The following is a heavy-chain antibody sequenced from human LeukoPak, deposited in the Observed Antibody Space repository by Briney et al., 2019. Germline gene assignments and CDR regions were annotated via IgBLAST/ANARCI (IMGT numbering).Heavy chain of an antibody. V-gene: IGHV3-21*01. CDR1: GFTFSSYS. CDR3: ATGGDIVVVTAIAFQNDY. CDR2: ISSSSSYI. J-gene: IGHJ4*02. D-gene: IGHD2-21*02. Sequence: GGSLRLSCAASGFTFSSYSMNWVRQAPGKGLEWVSSISSSSSYIYYADSVKGRFTISRDNAKNSLYLQMNSLRAEDTAVYYCATGGDIVVVTAIAFQNDYWGQGTLVTVS.